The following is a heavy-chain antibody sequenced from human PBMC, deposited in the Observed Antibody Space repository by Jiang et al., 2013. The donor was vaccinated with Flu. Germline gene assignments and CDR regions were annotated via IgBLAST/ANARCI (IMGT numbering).Heavy chain of an antibody. D-gene: IGHD6-19*01. CDR2: IYYNGKS. CDR1: GGSISSGDYY. V-gene: IGHV4-30-4*01. Sequence: GLVKPSQTLSLTCSVSGGSISSGDYYWSWIRQPPGKGLEWIGYIYYNGKSNYNPSVKSRISISVDTSKNQFSLKLNSVTASDTAVYYCSAGWDYFDFWGQGTLVTVSP. CDR3: SAGWDYFDF. J-gene: IGHJ4*02.